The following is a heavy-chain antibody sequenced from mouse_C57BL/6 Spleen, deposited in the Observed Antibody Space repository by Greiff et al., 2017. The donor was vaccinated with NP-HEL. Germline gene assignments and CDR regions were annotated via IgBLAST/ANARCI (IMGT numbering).Heavy chain of an antibody. Sequence: EVKLVESGGGLVKPGGSLKLSCAASGFTFSSYAMSWVRQTPEKRLEWVATISDGGSYTYYPDNVKGRFTISRDNAKNNLYLQMSHLKSEDTAMYYCAREDYYGSSYHCDYWGQGTTLTVSS. J-gene: IGHJ2*01. CDR1: GFTFSSYA. V-gene: IGHV5-4*01. CDR2: ISDGGSYT. CDR3: AREDYYGSSYHCDY. D-gene: IGHD1-1*01.